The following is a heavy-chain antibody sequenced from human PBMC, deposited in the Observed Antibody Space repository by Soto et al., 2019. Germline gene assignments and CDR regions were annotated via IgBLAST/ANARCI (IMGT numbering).Heavy chain of an antibody. D-gene: IGHD2-15*01. J-gene: IGHJ3*02. CDR1: GGTFSSYT. Sequence: GASVKVSCKASGGTFSSYTISWVRQAPGQGLEWMGRIIPILGIANYAQKFQGRVTITRDTSASTAYMELSSLRSEDTAVYYCARACSGGSCYRGDAFDIWGQGTMVTVS. CDR2: IIPILGIA. CDR3: ARACSGGSCYRGDAFDI. V-gene: IGHV1-69*02.